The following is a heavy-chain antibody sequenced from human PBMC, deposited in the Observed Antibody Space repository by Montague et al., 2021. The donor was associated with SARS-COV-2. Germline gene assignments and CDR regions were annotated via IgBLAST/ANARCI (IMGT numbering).Heavy chain of an antibody. V-gene: IGHV4-39*07. D-gene: IGHD6-13*01. CDR1: GGSISSSSYY. CDR2: IYYSGST. Sequence: SETLSLTCTVSGGSISSSSYYWGCIRQPPGEGLEWIGSIYYSGSTYYNPSLKSRVTISVDTSKNQFSLKLSSVTAADTAVYYCARVGRQQLVRLSGMDVWGQGTTVTVSS. J-gene: IGHJ6*02. CDR3: ARVGRQQLVRLSGMDV.